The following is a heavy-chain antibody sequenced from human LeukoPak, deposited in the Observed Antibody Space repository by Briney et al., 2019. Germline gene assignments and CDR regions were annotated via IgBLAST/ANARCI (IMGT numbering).Heavy chain of an antibody. CDR1: GFTFTTYW. J-gene: IGHJ6*03. CDR3: AKDLGRYYDSSGYFRFPLNYYYYYMDV. D-gene: IGHD3-22*01. Sequence: PGGSLRLSCAASGFTFTTYWMSWVRQAPGKGLEWVANIKQDGTEKYYVDSVKGRFTISRDNSKNTLYLQMNSLRAEDTAVYYCAKDLGRYYDSSGYFRFPLNYYYYYMDVWGNGTTVTVSS. V-gene: IGHV3-7*03. CDR2: IKQDGTEK.